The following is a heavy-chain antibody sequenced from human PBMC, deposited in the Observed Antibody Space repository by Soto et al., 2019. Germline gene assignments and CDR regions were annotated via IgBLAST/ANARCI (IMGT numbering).Heavy chain of an antibody. J-gene: IGHJ6*03. Sequence: ASVKVSCKASGYTFTSYYMHWVRQAPGQGLEWMGIINPSGGSTSYAQKFQGRVTMTRDTSASTVYMELSSLRSEDTAVYYCASWSGGTYYDFWSGYYRYYYYMDVWGKGTTVTVSS. CDR3: ASWSGGTYYDFWSGYYRYYYYMDV. V-gene: IGHV1-46*03. CDR2: INPSGGST. D-gene: IGHD3-3*01. CDR1: GYTFTSYY.